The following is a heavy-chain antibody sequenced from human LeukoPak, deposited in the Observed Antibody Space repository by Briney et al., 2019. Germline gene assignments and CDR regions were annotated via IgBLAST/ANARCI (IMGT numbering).Heavy chain of an antibody. D-gene: IGHD6-19*01. V-gene: IGHV4-31*03. CDR2: IYYSGST. J-gene: IGHJ4*02. Sequence: SETLSLTCTVSGGSISSGGYYWSWIRQHPGKGLEWIGYIYYSGSTYYNPSLKSRVTISVDTSKNQLSLKLSSVTAADTAVYYCAGSWLGPTWSYWGQGTLVTVSS. CDR3: AGSWLGPTWSY. CDR1: GGSISSGGYY.